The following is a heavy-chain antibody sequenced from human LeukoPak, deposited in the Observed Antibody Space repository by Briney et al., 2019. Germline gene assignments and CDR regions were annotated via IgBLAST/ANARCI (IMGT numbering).Heavy chain of an antibody. Sequence: GGSLRLSCAASGFNFKAYVMSWVRQAPGKGLEWVSGISGLSGSTYYADSVKGRFTVSRDNSKSTLYLQMNSLRAEDTAVYYCAKASQGYTSSSYAYWGQGTLVTVSS. V-gene: IGHV3-23*01. CDR2: ISGLSGST. CDR3: AKASQGYTSSSYAY. D-gene: IGHD6-13*01. CDR1: GFNFKAYV. J-gene: IGHJ4*02.